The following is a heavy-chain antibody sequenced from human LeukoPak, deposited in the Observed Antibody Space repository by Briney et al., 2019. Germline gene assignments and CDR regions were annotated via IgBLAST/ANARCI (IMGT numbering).Heavy chain of an antibody. CDR3: AKPYYDFWSGYSKPPDY. D-gene: IGHD3-3*01. V-gene: IGHV3-30*18. J-gene: IGHJ4*02. Sequence: GGSLRLSCAASGFTFSSYGMHWVRQAPGKGLVWVSVISYDGSNKYYADSVKGRFTISRDNSKNTLYLQMNSLRAEDTAVCYCAKPYYDFWSGYSKPPDYWGQGTLVTVSS. CDR1: GFTFSSYG. CDR2: ISYDGSNK.